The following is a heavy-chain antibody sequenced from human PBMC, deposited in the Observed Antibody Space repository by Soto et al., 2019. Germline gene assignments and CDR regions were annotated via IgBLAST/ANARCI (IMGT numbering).Heavy chain of an antibody. V-gene: IGHV1-18*01. CDR3: AREGLSSSWFEFDY. Sequence: GASVKVSCKASGYTFTSYGISWVRQAPGQGLEWMGWISAYNGNTNYAQKLHGRVTMTTDTSTSTAYMELRSLRSDDTAVYYCAREGLSSSWFEFDYWGQGTLVTVSS. J-gene: IGHJ4*02. D-gene: IGHD6-13*01. CDR1: GYTFTSYG. CDR2: ISAYNGNT.